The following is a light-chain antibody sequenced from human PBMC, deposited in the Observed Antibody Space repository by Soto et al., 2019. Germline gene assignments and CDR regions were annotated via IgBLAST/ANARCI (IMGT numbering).Light chain of an antibody. V-gene: IGKV1-39*01. CDR2: GAS. J-gene: IGKJ1*01. CDR1: QAIFSH. CDR3: HQSHYTVWT. Sequence: DVQMTQSPSSLSASVGDRVTITCRTSQAIFSHLNWYQQKPGKAPKLLIYGASNLESGVPSRFTGGGAGTDFTLTTSSLQPEDVATYFCHQSHYTVWTVGQGTNVDMK.